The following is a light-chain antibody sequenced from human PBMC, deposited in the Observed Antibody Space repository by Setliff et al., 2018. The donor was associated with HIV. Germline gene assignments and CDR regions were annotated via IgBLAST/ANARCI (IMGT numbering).Light chain of an antibody. CDR1: SSDVGRYNY. CDR3: SSFTSSTPFV. CDR2: EVS. Sequence: QSALAQPASVSGSPGQSITISCTGTSSDVGRYNYVSWYQQHPGKAPKLLIYEVSNRPPGVSNRFSGSKSGNTASLTISGLQADDEADYYCSSFTSSTPFVFGTGTRSPS. V-gene: IGLV2-14*01. J-gene: IGLJ1*01.